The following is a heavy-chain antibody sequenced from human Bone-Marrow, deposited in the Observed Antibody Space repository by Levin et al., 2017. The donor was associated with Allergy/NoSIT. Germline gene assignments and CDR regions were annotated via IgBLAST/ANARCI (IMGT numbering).Heavy chain of an antibody. CDR3: VRDEWLSGGFMDV. V-gene: IGHV3-33*01. CDR2: IWYDGKTK. J-gene: IGHJ6*03. D-gene: IGHD3-3*01. CDR1: GFAFNTYG. Sequence: PGGSLRLSCATSGFAFNTYGMHWVRQAPGRGLEWVALIWYDGKTKNYADSVKGRFSISRDNAKNSVYLEMNGLSAKDTAVYYCVRDEWLSGGFMDVWGKGTTVIVSS.